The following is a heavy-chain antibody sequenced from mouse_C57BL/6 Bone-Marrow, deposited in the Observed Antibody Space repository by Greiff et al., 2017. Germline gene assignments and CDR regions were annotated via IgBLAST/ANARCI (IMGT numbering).Heavy chain of an antibody. J-gene: IGHJ3*01. CDR3: ALITKAWFAY. V-gene: IGHV5-6*01. D-gene: IGHD1-1*01. Sequence: EVKLVESGGDLVKPGGSLKLSCAASGFTFSSYGMSWVRQTPDKRLEWVATISSGGSYTYYPDSVKGRFTISRDNAKNTLYLQMSSLKSEDTAMYYCALITKAWFAYWGQGTLVTVSA. CDR1: GFTFSSYG. CDR2: ISSGGSYT.